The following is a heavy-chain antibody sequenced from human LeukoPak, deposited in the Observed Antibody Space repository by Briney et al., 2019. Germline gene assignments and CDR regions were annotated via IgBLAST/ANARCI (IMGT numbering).Heavy chain of an antibody. CDR3: ARGQYYYFLFDY. J-gene: IGHJ4*02. D-gene: IGHD3-3*01. CDR2: INHSGST. Sequence: GSLRLSCAASGFTLSSHSMNWVRQAPGKGLEWIGEINHSGSTNYNPSLKSRVTISVDTSKNQFSLKLSSVTAADTAMYYCARGQYYYFLFDYWGQGTLVTVSS. CDR1: GFTLSSHS. V-gene: IGHV4-34*01.